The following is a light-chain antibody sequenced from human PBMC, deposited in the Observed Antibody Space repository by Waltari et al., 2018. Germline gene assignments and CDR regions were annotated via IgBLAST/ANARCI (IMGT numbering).Light chain of an antibody. CDR2: SKN. CDR3: SAWDDSLNGHVI. CDR1: WSNIGTNV. V-gene: IGLV1-44*01. Sequence: QSLLTQPPSASGTPGQPVTISCSGRWSNIGTNVVSWYQQLPGTAPKLLIHSKNQRPSGVPDRFSCSKSGTSASLAISGLQSADEADYYCSAWDDSLNGHVIFGGGTKLTVL. J-gene: IGLJ2*01.